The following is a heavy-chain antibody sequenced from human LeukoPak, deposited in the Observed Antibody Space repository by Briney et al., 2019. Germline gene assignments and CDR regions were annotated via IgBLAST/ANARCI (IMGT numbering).Heavy chain of an antibody. CDR1: GFTFSSYS. CDR2: ISSSRTYI. J-gene: IGHJ5*02. Sequence: GGSLRLSCAASGFTFSSYSMNWVRQAPGKGPEWVSSISSSRTYIYYADSMKGRFTISRDNGKNSLYLQMNSLRAEDTAVYYCARVHDSGHDEGPCNHWGQGTLVTVSS. CDR3: ARVHDSGHDEGPCNH. D-gene: IGHD5-12*01. V-gene: IGHV3-21*01.